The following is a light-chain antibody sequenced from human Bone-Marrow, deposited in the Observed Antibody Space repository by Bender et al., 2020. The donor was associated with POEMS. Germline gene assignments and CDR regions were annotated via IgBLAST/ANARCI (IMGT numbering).Light chain of an antibody. Sequence: SYDLTQPPSVSVSPGQTAIIPCSGDNLGDKSACWIQQGYGEPPILNIYQDDKRPSGIPERFSGSTSGNTASLTISGLKTDGEADYYCSSYTSSSTYVFGTGTKVTVL. J-gene: IGLJ1*01. CDR3: SSYTSSSTYV. CDR2: QDD. CDR1: NLGDKS. V-gene: IGLV3-1*01.